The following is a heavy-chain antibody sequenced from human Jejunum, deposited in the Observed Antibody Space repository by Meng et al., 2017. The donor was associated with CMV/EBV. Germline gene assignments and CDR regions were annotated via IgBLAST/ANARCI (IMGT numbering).Heavy chain of an antibody. CDR3: ATYRGAYGDSDY. D-gene: IGHD4-17*01. CDR1: GLSLRGYE. V-gene: IGHV3-48*03. CDR2: INNGGGTI. Sequence: SGLSLRGYEMGWGRQGPGKGLEWVSYINNGGGTIHYADSVKGRFTSSRDNAKNLLYLEMNSLRVEDTAIYYCATYRGAYGDSDYWGQGTWVTVSS. J-gene: IGHJ4*02.